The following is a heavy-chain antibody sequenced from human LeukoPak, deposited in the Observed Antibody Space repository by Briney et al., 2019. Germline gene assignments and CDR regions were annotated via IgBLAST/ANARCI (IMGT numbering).Heavy chain of an antibody. CDR1: GYTFTNYD. D-gene: IGHD3-16*01. CDR2: MNPNSGFT. V-gene: IGHV1-8*01. Sequence: GASVKVSCKASGYTFTNYDINWVRQATGQGLEWMGYMNPNSGFTTYAQKFQGRVTMTRDTSRSTAYMELSSLRSDGTAVYYCERVPRELGAYWGQGTLVTVSS. CDR3: ERVPRELGAY. J-gene: IGHJ4*02.